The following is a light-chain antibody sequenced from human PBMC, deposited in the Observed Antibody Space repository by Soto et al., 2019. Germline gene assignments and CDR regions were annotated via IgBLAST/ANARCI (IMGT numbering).Light chain of an antibody. V-gene: IGLV6-57*03. CDR3: QSYDSRNVV. Sequence: NFMLTQPHSVSESPVKTVTISCTRSSGSIASNYVQWYQQRPCSAPTTVIDEDNQRPSGVPDRFSGSIDSSSNSASLTISGLKTEDEADYYCQSYDSRNVVFGGGTQLTGL. CDR1: SGSIASNY. CDR2: EDN. J-gene: IGLJ2*01.